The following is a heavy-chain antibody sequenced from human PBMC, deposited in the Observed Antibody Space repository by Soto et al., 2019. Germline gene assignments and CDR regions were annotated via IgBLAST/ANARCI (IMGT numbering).Heavy chain of an antibody. V-gene: IGHV4-59*01. D-gene: IGHD4-17*01. CDR3: ARDDTTGLFDF. J-gene: IGHJ4*02. CDR1: TGSMRTYY. CDR2: ISHTGRT. Sequence: SETLSLTCSVSTGSMRTYYWTWIRQSPGKGLEWIGQISHTGRTKYNPSLESRVTISVDTSRKQFSLKLTSVTAADTALYYCARDDTTGLFDFWGQGTLVTVS.